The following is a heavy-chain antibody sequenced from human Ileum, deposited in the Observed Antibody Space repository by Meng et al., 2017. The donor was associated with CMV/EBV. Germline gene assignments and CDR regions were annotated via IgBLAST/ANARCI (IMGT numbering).Heavy chain of an antibody. CDR2: TFYRSKWYY. J-gene: IGHJ5*02. Sequence: VSGNDAAGNLIRQSPSRGLEWLGRTFYRSKWYYDYAVSVKSRITINPGTSKNQFSLHLNSVTPEDAAVYYCVREVAVLRGLRNWIDPWGQGTLVTVSS. CDR3: VREVAVLRGLRNWIDP. CDR1: VSGNDAA. D-gene: IGHD3-10*01. V-gene: IGHV6-1*01.